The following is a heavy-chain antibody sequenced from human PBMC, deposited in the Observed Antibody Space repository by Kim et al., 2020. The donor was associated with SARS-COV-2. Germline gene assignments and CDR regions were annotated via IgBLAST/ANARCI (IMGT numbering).Heavy chain of an antibody. CDR1: GGSFSGYY. CDR3: ARGPGRLFVREQWLVRGLDY. Sequence: SETLSLTCAVYGGSFSGYYWSWIRQPPGKGLEWIGEINHSGSTNYNPSLKSRVTISVDTSKNQFSLKLSSVTAADTAVYYCARGPGRLFVREQWLVRGLDYWGQGTLVTVSS. CDR2: INHSGST. D-gene: IGHD6-19*01. V-gene: IGHV4-34*01. J-gene: IGHJ4*02.